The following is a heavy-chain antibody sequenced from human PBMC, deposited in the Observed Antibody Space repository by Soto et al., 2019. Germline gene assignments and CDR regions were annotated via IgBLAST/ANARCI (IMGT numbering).Heavy chain of an antibody. J-gene: IGHJ4*02. CDR1: GGTFSSYA. Sequence: QVQLVQSGAEVKKPGSSVKVSCKASGGTFSSYAISWVRQAPGQGLEWMGGIIPIFGTANYAQKFQGRVMIXAXASTSTAYMELSSLRSEDTAVYYCARETGPGHLFDYWGQGTLVTVSS. CDR2: IIPIFGTA. CDR3: ARETGPGHLFDY. V-gene: IGHV1-69*12.